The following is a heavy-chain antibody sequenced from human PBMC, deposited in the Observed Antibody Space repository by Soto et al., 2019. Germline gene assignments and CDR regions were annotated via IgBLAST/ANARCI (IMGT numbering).Heavy chain of an antibody. J-gene: IGHJ4*02. CDR1: GYTLTELS. CDR2: FDPEDGET. D-gene: IGHD5-18*01. CDR3: ATIPDPPESTTAMAVVNFDY. V-gene: IGHV1-24*01. Sequence: GASVKVSCKVSGYTLTELSMHWVRQAPGKGLEWMGGFDPEDGETIYAQKFQGRVTMTEDTSTDTAYMELSSLRSEDTAVYYCATIPDPPESTTAMAVVNFDYWGQGTLVTVSS.